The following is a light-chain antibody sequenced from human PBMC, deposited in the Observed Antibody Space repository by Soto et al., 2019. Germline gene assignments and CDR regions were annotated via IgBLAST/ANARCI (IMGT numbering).Light chain of an antibody. J-gene: IGKJ4*01. CDR1: QNVHYW. CDR2: AAS. CDR3: QQGDTFPLT. V-gene: IGKV1-12*01. Sequence: DTQMTQSPSSVSASVGDSVTITCRASQNVHYWLAWYQQKPGKAPKLLIYAASTLQSGVPSRFSGSESGTHFTLTISSLQPEDFATYYRQQGDTFPLTFGGGTKVE.